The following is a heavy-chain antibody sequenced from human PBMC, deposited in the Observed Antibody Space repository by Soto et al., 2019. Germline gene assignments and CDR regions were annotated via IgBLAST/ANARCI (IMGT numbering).Heavy chain of an antibody. CDR2: IYVTGAV. J-gene: IGHJ5*02. CDR3: ASLRLATNISTSFDP. V-gene: IGHV4-31*03. CDR1: GAALNSGNYY. Sequence: SETLSLTCSVSGAALNSGNYYWSWIRQVPGKGLEWIGHIYVTGAVDYNPSLRDRITISQDTSERQFSLNLRLVTAADTAVYYYASLRLATNISTSFDPWGHGTLVTVSS. D-gene: IGHD2-15*01.